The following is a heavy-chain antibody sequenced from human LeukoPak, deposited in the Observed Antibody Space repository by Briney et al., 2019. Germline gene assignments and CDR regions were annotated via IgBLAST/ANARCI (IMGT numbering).Heavy chain of an antibody. Sequence: GGSLRLSCAASGFTFTSYAMSWVRQAPGKGLEWVSAISGSGGSTYYADSVKGRFTISRDNSKNTLYLQMNSLRAEDTAVYYCASGLGFGDLPDGSLDYWGRGTLVTVSS. D-gene: IGHD3-10*01. V-gene: IGHV3-23*01. CDR2: ISGSGGST. CDR3: ASGLGFGDLPDGSLDY. CDR1: GFTFTSYA. J-gene: IGHJ4*02.